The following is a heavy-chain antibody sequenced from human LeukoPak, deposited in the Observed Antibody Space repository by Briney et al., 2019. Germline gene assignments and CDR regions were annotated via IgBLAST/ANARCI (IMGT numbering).Heavy chain of an antibody. CDR3: AKRTGVTELHFDH. Sequence: PGGSLRLSCAASGFISSNYAMGWVRQAPGKGLEWVSSLTSSGGNTYYADSVKGRFTISRDNSKNTLYLQINALRAEDTAVYYCAKRTGVTELHFDHWGQGTLVTVSS. CDR1: GFISSNYA. D-gene: IGHD1-7*01. J-gene: IGHJ4*02. CDR2: LTSSGGNT. V-gene: IGHV3-23*01.